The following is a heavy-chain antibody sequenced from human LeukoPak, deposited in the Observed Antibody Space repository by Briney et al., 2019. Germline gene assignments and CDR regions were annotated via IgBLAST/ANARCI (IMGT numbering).Heavy chain of an antibody. CDR2: INSGITT. J-gene: IGHJ4*02. D-gene: IGHD5-24*01. CDR1: GFTFSSYA. V-gene: IGHV3-23*01. Sequence: GGSLRLSCAASGFTFSSYAMNWVRQAPGKGLEWVSGINSGITTYYADSVKGRFTISRDNSKNTVYLQMNSLRAADTAIYFCAKTDGNFYFDYWGQGTLVTVSS. CDR3: AKTDGNFYFDY.